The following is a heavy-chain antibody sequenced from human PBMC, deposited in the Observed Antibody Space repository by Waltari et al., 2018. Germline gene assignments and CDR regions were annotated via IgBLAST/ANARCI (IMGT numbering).Heavy chain of an antibody. CDR1: GFTFSSYG. V-gene: IGHV3-33*01. Sequence: QVQLVESGGGVVQPGRSLRLSCAASGFTFSSYGMHWFRQAPGKGLEWVAVIWYDGSNKYYADSVKGRFTISRDNSKNTLYLQMNNLRAEDTAVYYCARGRDSSGYNNDAFDIRGQGTMVTVSS. J-gene: IGHJ3*02. CDR2: IWYDGSNK. CDR3: ARGRDSSGYNNDAFDI. D-gene: IGHD3-22*01.